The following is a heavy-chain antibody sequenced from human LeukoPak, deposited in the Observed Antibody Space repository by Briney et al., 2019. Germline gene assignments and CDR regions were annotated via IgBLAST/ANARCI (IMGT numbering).Heavy chain of an antibody. Sequence: PGGSLRLSCAASGFTFSTYGMTWVRQAPGKGLEWVAVISYDGSNKYYADSVKGRFTISRDNSKNTLYLQMNSLRAEDTAVYYCASAERYDILTGYYPPFDYWGQGTLVTVSS. CDR3: ASAERYDILTGYYPPFDY. D-gene: IGHD3-9*01. CDR1: GFTFSTYG. CDR2: ISYDGSNK. J-gene: IGHJ4*02. V-gene: IGHV3-30*03.